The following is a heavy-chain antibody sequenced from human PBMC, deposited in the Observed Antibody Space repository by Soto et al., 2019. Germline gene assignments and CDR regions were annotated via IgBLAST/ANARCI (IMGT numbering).Heavy chain of an antibody. D-gene: IGHD5-12*01. CDR2: IYPGDSDT. CDR1: GYSFSNYW. CDR3: ARLSGYAKDYYYGIDV. V-gene: IGHV5-51*01. J-gene: IGHJ6*02. Sequence: KVSCQGSGYSFSNYWIGWVRQMPDKGLEWMGIIYPGDSDTRYSPSFQGQVTFSADRSISTAYLQWNTLKASDTAMYYCARLSGYAKDYYYGIDVWGQGTTVTVSS.